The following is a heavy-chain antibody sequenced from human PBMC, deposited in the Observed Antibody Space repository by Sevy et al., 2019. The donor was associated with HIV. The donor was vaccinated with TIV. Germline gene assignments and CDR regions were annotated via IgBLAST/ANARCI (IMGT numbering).Heavy chain of an antibody. J-gene: IGHJ6*02. CDR3: ARGIGVVSYYYYYYGMDV. CDR1: GYTFTSYY. D-gene: IGHD3-3*01. V-gene: IGHV1-46*01. CDR2: INPSGGST. Sequence: ASVKVSCKASGYTFTSYYMHWVRQAPGQGLEWMGIINPSGGSTSYAQTFQGRVTMTRDTSTSTVYMELSSLRSEDTAVYYCARGIGVVSYYYYYYGMDVWGQGTTVTVSS.